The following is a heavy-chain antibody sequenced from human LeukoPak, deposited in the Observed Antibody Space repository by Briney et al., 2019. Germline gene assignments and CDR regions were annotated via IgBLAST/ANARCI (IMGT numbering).Heavy chain of an antibody. CDR3: AKDFGPLEVYIISHHGMDV. V-gene: IGHV1-46*01. J-gene: IGHJ6*02. D-gene: IGHD1-14*01. Sequence: ASVKVSCKASRDTFTNYYMHWVRQAPGQGLEWMAMISPSGGSTSYAQRFQGRVTMTGDTSTSTVYMELSSLRSEDTAVYYCAKDFGPLEVYIISHHGMDVWGQGTTVTVSS. CDR1: RDTFTNYY. CDR2: ISPSGGST.